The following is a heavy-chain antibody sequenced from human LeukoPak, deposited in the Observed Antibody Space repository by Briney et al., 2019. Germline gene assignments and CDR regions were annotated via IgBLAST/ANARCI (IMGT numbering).Heavy chain of an antibody. V-gene: IGHV4-4*07. CDR3: ADDFGD. Sequence: PSETLSLTCSVSGGSVSSYYWSWIRQPAGKGLEWIGCIYPSGTTHYNPSLKSRVTMSVDTSKNQFSLKLTSATAADTAVYYCADDFGDWGQGTLVTVSS. CDR1: GGSVSSYY. D-gene: IGHD4-17*01. CDR2: IYPSGTT. J-gene: IGHJ4*02.